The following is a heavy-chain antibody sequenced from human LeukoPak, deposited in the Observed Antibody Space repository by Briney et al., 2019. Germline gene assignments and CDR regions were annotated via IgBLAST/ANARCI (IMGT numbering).Heavy chain of an antibody. J-gene: IGHJ4*02. CDR1: GFTFSSYS. Sequence: GGSLRLSCVASGFTFSSYSMNWVRQAPGKGLEWVSSISSSSSYIYYADSVKGRFTISRDNAKNSLYLQMNSLRAEDTAVYYCARHPSGYCSGGSCYLRIDYWGQGTLVTVSS. CDR3: ARHPSGYCSGGSCYLRIDY. D-gene: IGHD2-15*01. CDR2: ISSSSSYI. V-gene: IGHV3-21*01.